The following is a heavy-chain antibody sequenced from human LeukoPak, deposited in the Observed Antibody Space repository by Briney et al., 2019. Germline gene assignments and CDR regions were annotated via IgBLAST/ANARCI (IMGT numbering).Heavy chain of an antibody. CDR1: GASISNYY. Sequence: SETLSLTCTVSGASISNYYWTWIRQPPGKGLEWIGYVYYTGSTNYNSSLKSRVTISIYTSKNQFSLKLTSVTAADTAVYYCARRVEPVAGTGSFDYWGQGTLVTVSS. CDR2: VYYTGST. CDR3: ARRVEPVAGTGSFDY. D-gene: IGHD6-19*01. V-gene: IGHV4-59*08. J-gene: IGHJ4*02.